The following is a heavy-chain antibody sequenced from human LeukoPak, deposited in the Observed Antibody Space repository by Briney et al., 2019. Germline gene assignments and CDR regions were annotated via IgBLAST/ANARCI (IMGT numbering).Heavy chain of an antibody. V-gene: IGHV4-61*02. Sequence: SETLSLTCTVSGGSISSGSYYWSWIRQPAGKGLEWIGRINTSGSTNYNPSLKSRVTISVDTSKNQFSLKLSSVTAADTAVYYCARDRPSSWLMVYAIGYFDLWGRGTLVTVSS. CDR3: ARDRPSSWLMVYAIGYFDL. CDR2: INTSGST. D-gene: IGHD2-8*01. CDR1: GGSISSGSYY. J-gene: IGHJ2*01.